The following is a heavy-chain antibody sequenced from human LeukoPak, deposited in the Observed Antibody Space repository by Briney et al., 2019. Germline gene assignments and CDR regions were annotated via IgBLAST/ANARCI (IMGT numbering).Heavy chain of an antibody. CDR3: TRGDFCVGAQDY. J-gene: IGHJ4*02. V-gene: IGHV3-74*01. D-gene: IGHD3-3*01. CDR2: INSDGSSP. CDR1: GFIFSSYW. Sequence: HPGGSLRFSCAASGFIFSSYWMHWVRQAPGKGLVWVSRINSDGSSPSYADSVKGRFTISRDNAKNTLYLQMNSLRAEDTAVYYCTRGDFCVGAQDYWGQGTLVTVSS.